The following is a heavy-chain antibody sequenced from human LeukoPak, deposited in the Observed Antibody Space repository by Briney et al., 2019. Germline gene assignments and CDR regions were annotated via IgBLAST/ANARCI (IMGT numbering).Heavy chain of an antibody. CDR3: ARNTAVAGTGFDY. CDR2: MNPNSGNT. D-gene: IGHD6-19*01. J-gene: IGHJ4*02. Sequence: ASVKVSCKASGYTFTSYDINWVRQATGQGLEWMGWMNPNSGNTGYAQKFQGRVTMTRNTSISTAYMELSSLRSEDTAVYYRARNTAVAGTGFDYWGQGTLVTVSS. CDR1: GYTFTSYD. V-gene: IGHV1-8*01.